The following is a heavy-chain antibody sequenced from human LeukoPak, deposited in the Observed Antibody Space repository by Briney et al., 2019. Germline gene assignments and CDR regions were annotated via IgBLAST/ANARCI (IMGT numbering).Heavy chain of an antibody. CDR1: GFTFNSYE. J-gene: IGHJ4*01. CDR2: ISGSDSSSGKTE. CDR3: TRDHAYGYDN. V-gene: IGHV3-48*03. Sequence: GGSLRLSCAASGFTFNSYEMNWVPQSPGKGLEWVSYISGSDSSSGKTESYAYSVKGRFTISRDNAKNSLFLHMNSLGVEDTGVYYCTRDHAYGYDNWGHGTLVTVSS. D-gene: IGHD4-17*01.